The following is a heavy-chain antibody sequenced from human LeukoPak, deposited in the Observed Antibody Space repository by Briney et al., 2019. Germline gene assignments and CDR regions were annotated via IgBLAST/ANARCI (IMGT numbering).Heavy chain of an antibody. D-gene: IGHD3-9*01. J-gene: IGHJ4*02. CDR3: ARELNYDILTGYHPLEY. V-gene: IGHV3-23*01. CDR1: GFTSSSYA. Sequence: PGGSLRLSCAASGFTSSSYALNWVRQAPGKGPEWVATVSGSGDRMYHADSVKGRFTISRDNSKNTLYLQMNSLRAEDTAVYYCARELNYDILTGYHPLEYWGQGTLVTVSS. CDR2: VSGSGDRM.